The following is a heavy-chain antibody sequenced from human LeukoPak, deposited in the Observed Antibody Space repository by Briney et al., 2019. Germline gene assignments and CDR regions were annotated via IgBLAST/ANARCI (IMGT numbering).Heavy chain of an antibody. D-gene: IGHD3-10*01. Sequence: SGTLSLTRTVSGAPAGLNNWSLIRQTGGKGLEWIGRIYVTDLINYNPSLKSRVTISVVMSKNQLSENLTSVTAADTAIPYCARGFGSCTSPFDNWVRATLATVSS. J-gene: IGHJ4*02. CDR1: GAPAGLNN. CDR3: ARGFGSCTSPFDN. V-gene: IGHV4-4*07. CDR2: IYVTDLI.